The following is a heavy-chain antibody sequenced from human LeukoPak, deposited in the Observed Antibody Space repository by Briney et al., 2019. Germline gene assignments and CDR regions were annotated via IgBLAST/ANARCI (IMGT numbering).Heavy chain of an antibody. V-gene: IGHV1-8*01. D-gene: IGHD6-19*01. CDR1: GYTFTSYD. J-gene: IGHJ6*02. Sequence: ASVKVSCKASGYTFTSYDINWVRQATGQGLEWMGWMNPNSGNTGYAQKFQGRVTMTRNTSISTAYMGLSSLRSEDTAVYYCARTRIAVAGTSDYYYGMDVWGQGTTVTVSS. CDR2: MNPNSGNT. CDR3: ARTRIAVAGTSDYYYGMDV.